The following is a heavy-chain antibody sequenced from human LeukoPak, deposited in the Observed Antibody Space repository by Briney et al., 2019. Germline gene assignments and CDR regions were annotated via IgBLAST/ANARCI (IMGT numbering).Heavy chain of an antibody. J-gene: IGHJ3*02. CDR2: ISSSGSTI. V-gene: IGHV3-48*03. D-gene: IGHD3-10*01. CDR3: ARAGYYGSGSHRVAFDI. CDR1: GVTFSSYV. Sequence: PGGSLRLSCAASGVTFSSYVMNWVRQAPGKGLEWVSYISSSGSTIDYADSVRGRFTISRDNAKNSLYLQMNSLRAEDTAVYYCARAGYYGSGSHRVAFDIWGQGTMVTVSS.